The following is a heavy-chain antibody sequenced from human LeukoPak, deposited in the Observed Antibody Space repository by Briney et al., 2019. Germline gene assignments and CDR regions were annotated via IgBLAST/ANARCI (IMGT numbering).Heavy chain of an antibody. CDR3: ARGRGYGGNYLRSFDI. D-gene: IGHD1-26*01. J-gene: IGHJ3*02. CDR1: GGSISSNYW. CDR2: IYHTGNT. V-gene: IGHV4-4*02. Sequence: SGTLSLTCAVSGGSISSNYWWSWVRQPPGRGLEWIGEIYHTGNTNYNPSLKSRVSISVDKSKNQFSLKLSSVTAADTAVYYCARGRGYGGNYLRSFDIWGQGTMVTVSS.